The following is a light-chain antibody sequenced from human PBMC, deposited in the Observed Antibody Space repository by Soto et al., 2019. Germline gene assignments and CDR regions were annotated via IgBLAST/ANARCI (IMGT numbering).Light chain of an antibody. J-gene: IGLJ1*01. Sequence: QSALTQPASVSGSAGQAITISCLGTSSDVGNYNYVSWYQHHPCKAPKLMIYDVNKRPSGVPDRFSGSKSGSTASLTISGLQAEDEADYYCCSYAGSYSYAFATGTKVTVL. CDR1: SSDVGNYNY. V-gene: IGLV2-11*01. CDR3: CSYAGSYSYA. CDR2: DVN.